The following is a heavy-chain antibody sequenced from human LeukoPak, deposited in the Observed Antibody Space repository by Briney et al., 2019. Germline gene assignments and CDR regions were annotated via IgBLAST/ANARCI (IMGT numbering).Heavy chain of an antibody. Sequence: SETLSLTCTVSGGSVGNNYWTWIRQPPGKGLEYIGYIYYTGATNYDPSLKSRVTISVDTSKSQFSLKLSSVTAADTAVYFCAKYGNSGWVIDNWGQGALVTVSS. V-gene: IGHV4-59*08. CDR1: GGSVGNNY. CDR3: AKYGNSGWVIDN. J-gene: IGHJ4*02. CDR2: IYYTGAT. D-gene: IGHD6-19*01.